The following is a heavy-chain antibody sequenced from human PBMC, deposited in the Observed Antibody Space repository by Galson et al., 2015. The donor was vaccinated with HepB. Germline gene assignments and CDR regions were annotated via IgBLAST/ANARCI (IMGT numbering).Heavy chain of an antibody. D-gene: IGHD2-2*01. V-gene: IGHV3-48*02. CDR2: ISSSSSTI. J-gene: IGHJ6*02. CDR1: GFTFSSYS. CDR3: ARVEVVPAAMGRGYYYYVMDV. Sequence: SLRLSCAASGFTFSSYSMHWVRQAPGKGLEWVSYISSSSSTIYYADSVKGRFTISRDNAKNSLYLQMNSLRDEDTAVYYCARVEVVPAAMGRGYYYYVMDVWGQATTVTVSS.